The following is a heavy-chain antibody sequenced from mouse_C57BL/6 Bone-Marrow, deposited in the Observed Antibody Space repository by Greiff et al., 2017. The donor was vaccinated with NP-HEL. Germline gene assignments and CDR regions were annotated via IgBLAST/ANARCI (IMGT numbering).Heavy chain of an antibody. J-gene: IGHJ3*01. CDR2: IYPGSGST. CDR1: GYTFTSYW. D-gene: IGHD1-1*01. V-gene: IGHV1-55*01. CDR3: ARGGTTVEGFAY. Sequence: VQLQQPGAELVKPGASVKMSCKASGYTFTSYWITWVKQRPGQGLEWIGDIYPGSGSTNYNEKFKSKATLTVDTSSSTAYMQLSSLTSDDSAVYYCARGGTTVEGFAYWGQGTLVTVSA.